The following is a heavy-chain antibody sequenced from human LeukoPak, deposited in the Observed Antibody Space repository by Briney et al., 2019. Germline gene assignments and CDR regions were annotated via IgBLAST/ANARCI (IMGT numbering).Heavy chain of an antibody. CDR1: GFTFSDYA. Sequence: GGSLRLSCAASGFTFSDYAMSWVRQAPGKGLEWVSSISGGGSSTYYADSVKGRFTISRDTSKNTLYLQMNSLRTEDTASYYCAKDGQVVPLKLDYWGQGTLVTVSS. CDR2: ISGGGSST. J-gene: IGHJ4*02. CDR3: AKDGQVVPLKLDY. D-gene: IGHD6-6*01. V-gene: IGHV3-23*01.